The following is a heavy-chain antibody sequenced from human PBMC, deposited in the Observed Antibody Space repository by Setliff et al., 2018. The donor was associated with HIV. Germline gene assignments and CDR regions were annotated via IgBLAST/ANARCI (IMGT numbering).Heavy chain of an antibody. CDR1: GGSIGSGSHY. V-gene: IGHV4-61*09. Sequence: ASETLSLTCTVSGGSIGSGSHYWSWIRQPAGKGLGWIGHIYTTGSTNYNPSLKSRVTISADTSNNQFSLRLTSMTAADTAVYYCAKTSVGATGLYAFDIWGQGTMVTVSS. CDR3: AKTSVGATGLYAFDI. J-gene: IGHJ3*02. D-gene: IGHD1-26*01. CDR2: IYTTGST.